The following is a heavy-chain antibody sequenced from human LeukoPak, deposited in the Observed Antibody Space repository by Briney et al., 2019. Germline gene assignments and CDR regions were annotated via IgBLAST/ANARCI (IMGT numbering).Heavy chain of an antibody. CDR3: ARGSGYYGSGSSDDAFDI. CDR1: GFTFSDYY. Sequence: GGSLRLSCAATGFTFSDYYMSWIRQAPGKGLEWVSYISSSGSTIYYADSVKGRFTISRDNAKNSLYLQMNSLRAEDTAVYYCARGSGYYGSGSSDDAFDIWGQGTMVTVSS. V-gene: IGHV3-11*01. J-gene: IGHJ3*02. D-gene: IGHD3-10*01. CDR2: ISSSGSTI.